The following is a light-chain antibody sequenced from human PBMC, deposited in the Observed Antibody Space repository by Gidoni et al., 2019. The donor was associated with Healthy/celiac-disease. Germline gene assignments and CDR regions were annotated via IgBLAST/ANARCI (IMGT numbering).Light chain of an antibody. V-gene: IGKV1-39*01. CDR3: QQSYSTPPFT. CDR2: AAS. J-gene: IGKJ3*01. CDR1: QSIRNC. Sequence: DIQMSQSPSSQSASVGDRVTITCRESQSIRNCLNWYQQKPGKAPKLLIYAASNLQSGVPSRFSGSGSGTDFTLTISSLQPEDFATYFCQQSYSTPPFTFGPGTKLDIK.